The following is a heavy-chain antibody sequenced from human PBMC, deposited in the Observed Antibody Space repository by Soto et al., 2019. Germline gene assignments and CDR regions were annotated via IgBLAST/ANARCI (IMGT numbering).Heavy chain of an antibody. D-gene: IGHD6-13*01. J-gene: IGHJ6*02. CDR2: INSDGSST. CDR1: GFTFSSYW. CDR3: ARVVLLPGEAGPIKTYYYYGMDV. Sequence: GGSLRLSCAASGFTFSSYWMHWVRQAPGKGLVWVSRINSDGSSTSYADSVKGRFTISRDNAKNTLYLQMNSLRAEDTAVYYCARVVLLPGEAGPIKTYYYYGMDVWGQGTTVTVSS. V-gene: IGHV3-74*01.